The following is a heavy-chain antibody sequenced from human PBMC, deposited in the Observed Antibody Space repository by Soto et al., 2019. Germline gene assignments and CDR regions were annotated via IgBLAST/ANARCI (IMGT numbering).Heavy chain of an antibody. CDR1: GFTFSSYS. CDR2: ISSSSSYI. Sequence: LGLSCAAPGFTFSSYSMNWVRQAPGKGLEWVSSISSSSSYIYYADSVKGRFTISRDNAKNSLYLQMNSLRAEDTAVYYCARDSPAPIVVGHFDYWGQGTLVTVSS. V-gene: IGHV3-21*01. CDR3: ARDSPAPIVVGHFDY. D-gene: IGHD3-22*01. J-gene: IGHJ4*02.